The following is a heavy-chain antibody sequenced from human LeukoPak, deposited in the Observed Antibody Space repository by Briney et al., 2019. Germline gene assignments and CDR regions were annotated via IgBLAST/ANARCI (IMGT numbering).Heavy chain of an antibody. Sequence: PGGSLRLSCAASGFTFSSYAMSWVRQAPGKGLEWVANIKQDGSEKYYVDSVKGRFTISRDNAKNSLYLQMNSLRAEDTAVYYCARDLLTAAGSGSAYWGQGTLVTVSS. D-gene: IGHD6-13*01. J-gene: IGHJ4*02. CDR2: IKQDGSEK. CDR1: GFTFSSYA. V-gene: IGHV3-7*01. CDR3: ARDLLTAAGSGSAY.